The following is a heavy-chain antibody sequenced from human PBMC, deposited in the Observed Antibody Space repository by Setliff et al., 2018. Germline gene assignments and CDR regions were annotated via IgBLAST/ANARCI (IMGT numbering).Heavy chain of an antibody. V-gene: IGHV4-34*01. Sequence: ASETLSLTCGVYGAGGSFSNYYWSWIRQPPGKGLEWIGEISPVGSTNYNPSLRSRVTMSLDASKNRFSLNLTSVTAADTAVYFCATSGFCSSGSCYSFDDWGQGALVTVSS. CDR1: GAGGSFSNYY. CDR2: ISPVGST. CDR3: ATSGFCSSGSCYSFDD. J-gene: IGHJ4*02. D-gene: IGHD2-15*01.